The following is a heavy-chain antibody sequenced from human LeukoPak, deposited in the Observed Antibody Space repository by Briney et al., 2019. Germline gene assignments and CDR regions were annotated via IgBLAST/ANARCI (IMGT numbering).Heavy chain of an antibody. J-gene: IGHJ4*02. CDR2: IRQDGSDK. CDR1: GFTFSSNW. V-gene: IGHV3-7*01. CDR3: ARDRYCGDGGCYPHFDY. Sequence: PGGSLRLSCAASGFTFSSNWMSWVRQAPGKGLEWVANIRQDGSDKYYMDSVKGRFTISRDNAKNSLSLQMNSLRVEDTAVYYCARDRYCGDGGCYPHFDYWGQGVRVTVSS. D-gene: IGHD2-15*01.